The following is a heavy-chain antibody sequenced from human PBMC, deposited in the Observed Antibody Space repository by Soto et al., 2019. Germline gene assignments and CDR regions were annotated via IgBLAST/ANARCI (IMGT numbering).Heavy chain of an antibody. D-gene: IGHD3-22*01. CDR1: GFTFSSFG. V-gene: IGHV3-30*18. Sequence: QVQLVESGGGVDQHGRSLRLSCSASGFTFSSFGMPWLRQAPGKGLEWVAVVSSDGSGKFYVDSVKGRFIISRDNSKNTLYLEMNNLRVDDTAVYFCAKDKARLQTYYHFWGQGTLVTVSS. J-gene: IGHJ4*02. CDR3: AKDKARLQTYYHF. CDR2: VSSDGSGK.